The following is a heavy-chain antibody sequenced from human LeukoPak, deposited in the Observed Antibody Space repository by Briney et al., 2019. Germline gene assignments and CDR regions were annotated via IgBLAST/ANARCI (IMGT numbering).Heavy chain of an antibody. Sequence: ASVKVACKASGYTFTNYDINWVRQATGQGLEWMGWMNPKSGNTGYAQKFQGRVTMTRDTAIRTAYMELSSLTSEDTAVYYCARTPRDGGYWGQGTLVTVSS. CDR1: GYTFTNYD. CDR3: ARTPRDGGY. CDR2: MNPKSGNT. J-gene: IGHJ4*02. V-gene: IGHV1-8*01.